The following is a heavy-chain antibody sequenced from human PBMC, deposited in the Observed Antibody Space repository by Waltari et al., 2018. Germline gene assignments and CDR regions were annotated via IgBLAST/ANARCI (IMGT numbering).Heavy chain of an antibody. CDR3: AKDGSRSSYYFDY. CDR2: ISYDGSNK. Sequence: QVQLVESGGGVVQPGRSLRLSCAASELPFRSYCMHWVRQAPGKGLEWVAVISYDGSNKYYADSVKGRFTISRDNSKNTLYLEMNSVKTEDMAVYYCAKDGSRSSYYFDYWGQGTLVTVSS. J-gene: IGHJ4*02. V-gene: IGHV3-30*18. D-gene: IGHD6-6*01. CDR1: ELPFRSYC.